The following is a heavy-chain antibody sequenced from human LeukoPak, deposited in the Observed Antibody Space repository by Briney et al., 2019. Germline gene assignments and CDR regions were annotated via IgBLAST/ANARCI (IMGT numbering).Heavy chain of an antibody. J-gene: IGHJ4*02. CDR1: GFTLNYAC. CDR3: TTDLPSLGAGEFDY. Sequence: GGSLRLSCAASGFTLNYACMSWVRQAPGKGLERVGLIKSKPGGGTTNYAAPVKGRFTISRDDSRNTLYLPMNRLKTEDTAVYYCTTDLPSLGAGEFDYWGQGTLVTVSS. CDR2: IKSKPGGGTT. D-gene: IGHD3-10*01. V-gene: IGHV3-15*01.